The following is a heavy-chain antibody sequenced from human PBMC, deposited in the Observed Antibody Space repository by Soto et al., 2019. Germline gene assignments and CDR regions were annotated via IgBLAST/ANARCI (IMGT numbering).Heavy chain of an antibody. J-gene: IGHJ2*01. CDR2: IIPIVGTA. CDR1: RSTLTSYY. D-gene: IGHD3-22*01. CDR3: AREPLPYYDRTPYFDL. V-gene: IGHV1-69*13. Sequence: ASAWVSCSAPRSTLTSYYMHWVRQAPGQGLEWMGVIIPIVGTANYAQKFQGRVTITADESTSTAYMELSSLRSEDTAVYYCAREPLPYYDRTPYFDLWGRGTLVTVSS.